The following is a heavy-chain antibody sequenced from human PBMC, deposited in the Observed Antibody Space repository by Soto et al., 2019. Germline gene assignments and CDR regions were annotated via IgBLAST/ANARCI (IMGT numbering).Heavy chain of an antibody. CDR1: GGSVSSGSYY. CDR2: IYYSGST. CDR3: AREVYGDYLINPASYFDY. D-gene: IGHD4-17*01. V-gene: IGHV4-61*01. Sequence: PSETLSLTCTVSGGSVSSGSYYWSWILQPPGKGLEWIGYIYYSGSTNYNPSLKSRVTISVDTSKNQFSLKLSSVTAADTAVYYCAREVYGDYLINPASYFDYWGQGTLVTVSS. J-gene: IGHJ4*02.